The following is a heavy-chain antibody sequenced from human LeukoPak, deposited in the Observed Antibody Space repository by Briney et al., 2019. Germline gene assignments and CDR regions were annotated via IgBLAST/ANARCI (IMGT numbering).Heavy chain of an antibody. V-gene: IGHV1-58*01. Sequence: RASVKVSCKASGFTFTSSAVQRVRQARGQRLEWIGWIVVGSGNTNYAQKFQERVTITRDMSTSTAYMELSSLRSEDTAVYYCAAPGGYCSGGSCPQDYFYYGMDVWGKGTTVTVSA. J-gene: IGHJ6*04. D-gene: IGHD2-15*01. CDR3: AAPGGYCSGGSCPQDYFYYGMDV. CDR1: GFTFTSSA. CDR2: IVVGSGNT.